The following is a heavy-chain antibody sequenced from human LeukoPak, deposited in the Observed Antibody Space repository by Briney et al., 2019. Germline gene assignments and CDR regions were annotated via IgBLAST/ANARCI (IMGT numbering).Heavy chain of an antibody. CDR2: ISSSSSYI. CDR1: GFTFSSNW. CDR3: ARGPYDFWSGYIGLDY. V-gene: IGHV3-21*01. J-gene: IGHJ4*02. D-gene: IGHD3-3*01. Sequence: GGSLRLSCVDSGFTFSSNWMSWVRQAPGKGLERVSSISSSSSYIYYADSVKGRFTISRDNAKNSLYLQMNSLRAEDTAVYYCARGPYDFWSGYIGLDYWGQRTLVTVSS.